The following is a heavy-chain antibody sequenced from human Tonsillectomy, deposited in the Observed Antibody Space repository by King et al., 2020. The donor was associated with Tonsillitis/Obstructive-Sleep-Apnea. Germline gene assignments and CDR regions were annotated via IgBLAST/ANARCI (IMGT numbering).Heavy chain of an antibody. J-gene: IGHJ6*03. V-gene: IGHV3-9*01. Sequence: VQLVESGGGLVQPGRSLRLSCAASGFTFDDYAMHWVRQAPGKGLEWVSGISWNSDTEAYADSVKGRFTISRDNAMSSLYLQMNSLRPEDTAFYYCAKALGKTSSYYYYMDVWGKGTTVTVSS. CDR2: ISWNSDTE. D-gene: IGHD4-23*01. CDR1: GFTFDDYA. CDR3: AKALGKTSSYYYYMDV.